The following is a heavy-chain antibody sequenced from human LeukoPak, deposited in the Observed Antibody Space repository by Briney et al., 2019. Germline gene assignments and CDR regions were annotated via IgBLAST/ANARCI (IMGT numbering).Heavy chain of an antibody. V-gene: IGHV1-69*13. J-gene: IGHJ4*02. D-gene: IGHD2/OR15-2a*01. CDR1: GGTFSSYD. Sequence: ASVKVSRKASGGTFSSYDISWVRQAPGQGLEWMGGIIPIFGTANYAQKFQGRVTITADESTSTAYMELSSLRSEDTALYYCARVGEVLPPHPLYYFDYWGQGTLVTVSS. CDR3: ARVGEVLPPHPLYYFDY. CDR2: IIPIFGTA.